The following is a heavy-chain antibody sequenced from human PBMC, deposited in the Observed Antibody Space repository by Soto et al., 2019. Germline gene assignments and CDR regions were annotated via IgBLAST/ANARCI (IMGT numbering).Heavy chain of an antibody. CDR1: GGSFSGHY. CDR3: ARGETGTDTYDWFDP. CDR2: INHSGST. Sequence: SETLSLTSAVYGGSFSGHYWSWIRQPPGKGLEWIGEINHSGSTNYNPSLKSRVTISVDTSKNQFSLKLSSVTAADTAVYYCARGETGTDTYDWFDPWGQGTLVTVSS. D-gene: IGHD1-7*01. J-gene: IGHJ5*02. V-gene: IGHV4-34*01.